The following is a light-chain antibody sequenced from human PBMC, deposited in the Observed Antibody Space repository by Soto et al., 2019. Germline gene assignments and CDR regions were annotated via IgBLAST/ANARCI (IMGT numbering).Light chain of an antibody. J-gene: IGKJ1*01. CDR3: QQYNSYS. CDR1: QSISSC. V-gene: IGKV1-5*01. CDR2: HAS. Sequence: DIQITQSPSNLSASVGDGVAITCRASQSISSCLAWYQQKTGKAPKLLIYHASNLESGVPSSFSGSGSGTEFTLTISSMQPDYFSTYYCQQYNSYSFGQGTKVDIK.